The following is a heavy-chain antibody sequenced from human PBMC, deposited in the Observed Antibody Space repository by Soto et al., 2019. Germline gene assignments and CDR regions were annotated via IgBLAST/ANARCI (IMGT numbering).Heavy chain of an antibody. Sequence: DVQLLESGGGLVQPGGSLRLSCEASGFTFSSYAMTWVRQSPGDGLECVSAISGSGGSTYYPNSVKGRFTVSRDNSKDTLYLQRNGLRVDDTAVYYCAKVRPSLGGTGRGAMDVWGQGTTVTVSS. CDR2: ISGSGGST. CDR3: AKVRPSLGGTGRGAMDV. D-gene: IGHD3-16*01. J-gene: IGHJ6*02. CDR1: GFTFSSYA. V-gene: IGHV3-23*01.